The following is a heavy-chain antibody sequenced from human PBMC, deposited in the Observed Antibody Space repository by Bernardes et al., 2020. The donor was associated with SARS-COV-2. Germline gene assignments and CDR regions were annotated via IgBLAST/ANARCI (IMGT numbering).Heavy chain of an antibody. V-gene: IGHV3-11*06. CDR3: ARRLIVEARAGLDY. J-gene: IGHJ4*02. D-gene: IGHD2-15*01. CDR2: IGSGSRDI. Sequence: LSLTCTVSGGSISSYYWSWIRQPPGKGLEWISYIGSGSRDISYADSVKGRFTISRDDAKNSLYLQMSSLTAEDTAVYYCARRLIVEARAGLDYWGQGALVTVSS. CDR1: GGSISSYY.